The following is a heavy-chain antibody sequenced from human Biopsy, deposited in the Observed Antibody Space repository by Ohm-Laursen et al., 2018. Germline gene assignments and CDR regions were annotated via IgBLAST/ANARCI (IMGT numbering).Heavy chain of an antibody. CDR3: AEGDWIYYFDY. CDR2: IDGSGSST. D-gene: IGHD2-21*02. Sequence: SLRLSCAASRFTFSSYAMTWVRQAPGKGLEWVSGIDGSGSSTYHADSVKGRFTIPRDNSKNTLYLQMNSLRAEDTAVYYCAEGDWIYYFDYWGQGTLVTVSS. V-gene: IGHV3-23*05. CDR1: RFTFSSYA. J-gene: IGHJ4*02.